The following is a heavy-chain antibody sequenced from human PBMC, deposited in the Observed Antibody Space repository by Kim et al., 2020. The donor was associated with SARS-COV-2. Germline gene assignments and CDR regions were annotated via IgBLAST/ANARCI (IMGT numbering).Heavy chain of an antibody. CDR2: FIPVFGTV. Sequence: SVKVSCKASGDNFNIFVISWVRQAPGQGLEWMGDFIPVFGTVNYAPKFHGRVTITADESTNTAYMELSSLKSDDTAVYYCAREWQLVLDYWGQGSLVTV. CDR3: AREWQLVLDY. CDR1: GDNFNIFV. V-gene: IGHV1-69*13. J-gene: IGHJ4*02. D-gene: IGHD6-6*01.